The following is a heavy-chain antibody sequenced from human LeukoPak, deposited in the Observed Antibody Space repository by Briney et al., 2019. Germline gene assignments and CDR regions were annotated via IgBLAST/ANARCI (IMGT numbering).Heavy chain of an antibody. V-gene: IGHV3-20*04. J-gene: IGHJ4*02. CDR2: INWDGGST. CDR3: ARVGAYSSSWCLNY. CDR1: GFTFDDYG. Sequence: GGSLRLSCAASGFTFDDYGMSWVRQAPGKGPEWVSGINWDGGSTGYADSVKGRFTISRDNAKNSLYLQMNSLRAEDTALYYCARVGAYSSSWCLNYWGQGTLVTVSS. D-gene: IGHD6-6*01.